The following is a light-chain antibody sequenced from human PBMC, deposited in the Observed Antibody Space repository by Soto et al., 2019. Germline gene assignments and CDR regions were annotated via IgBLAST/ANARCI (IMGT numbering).Light chain of an antibody. Sequence: DVVLTQIALSSLVTVRHSASISCRSSQSLLHDDCQTSLSWCHQRPGQPPRLLIHRVSNRFSGVPDRISGSGAGSDVTMTISTVEAEDVGIHYCVQAAHYRPYSVGQGTKL. CDR3: VQAAHYRPYS. CDR2: RVS. V-gene: IGKV2-24*01. J-gene: IGKJ2*01. CDR1: QSLLHDDCQTS.